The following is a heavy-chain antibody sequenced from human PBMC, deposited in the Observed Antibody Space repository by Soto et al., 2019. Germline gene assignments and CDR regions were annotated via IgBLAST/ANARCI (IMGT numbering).Heavy chain of an antibody. CDR1: GYSFTSYW. D-gene: IGHD2-15*01. V-gene: IGHV5-51*01. CDR2: IYPGDSDT. Sequence: GESLKISCKGSGYSFTSYWIGWVRQMPGKGLEWMGIIYPGDSDTRYSPSFQGQVTISADKSISTAYLQWSSLKASGTSFYYCSSRYCSGGSRSSPWFDPRGQGTPVTASS. J-gene: IGHJ5*02. CDR3: SSRYCSGGSRSSPWFDP.